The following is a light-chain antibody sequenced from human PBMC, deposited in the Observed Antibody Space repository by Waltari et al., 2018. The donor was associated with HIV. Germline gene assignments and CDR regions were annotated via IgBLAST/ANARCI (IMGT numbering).Light chain of an antibody. CDR1: QHVLYSSNNMNY. CDR3: QQYYSTPPT. CDR2: WAS. Sequence: DIVMTQSPDSLAVSLGESATINRTSSQHVLYSSNNMNYLAWYQHKLGQPPKLLFYWASTRESGVPDRFSGSGSGTDFTLTISSLQADDVAVYYCQQYYSTPPTFGQGTKLEIK. V-gene: IGKV4-1*01. J-gene: IGKJ2*01.